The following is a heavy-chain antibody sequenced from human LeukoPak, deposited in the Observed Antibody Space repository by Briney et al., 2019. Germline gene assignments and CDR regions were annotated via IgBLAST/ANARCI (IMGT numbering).Heavy chain of an antibody. V-gene: IGHV4-34*01. D-gene: IGHD4-17*01. CDR2: INHSGST. CDR3: ARTVTTSNWFDP. J-gene: IGHJ5*02. CDR1: GGSFSGYY. Sequence: SETLSLTCAVYGGSFSGYYWSWIRQPPGKGLEWIGEINHSGSTNYNPSLKSRVTILVDTSKNQFSLKLSSVTAADTAVYYCARTVTTSNWFDPWGQGTLVTVSS.